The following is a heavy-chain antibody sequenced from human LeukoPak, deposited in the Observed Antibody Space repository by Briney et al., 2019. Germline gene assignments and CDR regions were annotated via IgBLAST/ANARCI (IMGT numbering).Heavy chain of an antibody. CDR1: GFTFSNYW. V-gene: IGHV3-7*03. J-gene: IGHJ4*02. CDR2: IKQDGTEK. Sequence: GGSLRLSCAASGFTFSNYWMSWVRQAPGKGLEWLANIKQDGTEKNYLNSVKGRFTISRDNSKNTLYLQMNSLRAEDTAVYYCAKGNSGGWYLDYWGQGTLVTVSS. D-gene: IGHD6-19*01. CDR3: AKGNSGGWYLDY.